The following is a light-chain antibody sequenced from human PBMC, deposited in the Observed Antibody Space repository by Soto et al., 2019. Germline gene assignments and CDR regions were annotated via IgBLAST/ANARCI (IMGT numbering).Light chain of an antibody. CDR3: AAWDDSLNGYA. CDR2: SNN. J-gene: IGLJ1*01. CDR1: SSNIGSNT. V-gene: IGLV1-44*01. Sequence: QSVLTQPPSASGTPGQRVTISCSGSSSNIGSNTVNWYQQLPGTAPKLLIYSNNQRPSGVTVRFSGSKSGTSASRAISGLQSEDEADYYCAAWDDSLNGYAFGTGTKLTVL.